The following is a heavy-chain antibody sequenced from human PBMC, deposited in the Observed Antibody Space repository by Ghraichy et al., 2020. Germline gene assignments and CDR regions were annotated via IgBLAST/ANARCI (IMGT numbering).Heavy chain of an antibody. CDR1: GFSLSTSGVG. V-gene: IGHV2-5*01. CDR3: ARAAAGTSGFDY. Sequence: SGPTLVKPTQTLTLTCTFSGFSLSTSGVGVGWIRQPPGKALEWLALIYWNDDKRYSPSLKSRLTITKDTSKNQVVLTMTNMDPVDTATYYCARAAAGTSGFDYWGQGTLVTVSS. D-gene: IGHD6-13*01. J-gene: IGHJ4*02. CDR2: IYWNDDK.